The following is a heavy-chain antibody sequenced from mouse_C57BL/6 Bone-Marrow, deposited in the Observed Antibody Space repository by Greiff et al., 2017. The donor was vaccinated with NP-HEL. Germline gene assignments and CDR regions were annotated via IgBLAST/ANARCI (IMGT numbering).Heavy chain of an antibody. Sequence: VQLQQSGSELRSPGSSVKLSCKDFDSEVFPIAYMSWVRQKPGHGFEWIGGILPSIGRTIYGEKFEDKATLDADTLSNTAYLELNSLTSEDSAIYYCARNFYYCGSRGYWYFDVWGTGTTVTVSS. V-gene: IGHV15-2*01. CDR2: ILPSIGRT. J-gene: IGHJ1*03. CDR1: DSEVFPIAY. CDR3: ARNFYYCGSRGYWYFDV. D-gene: IGHD1-1*01.